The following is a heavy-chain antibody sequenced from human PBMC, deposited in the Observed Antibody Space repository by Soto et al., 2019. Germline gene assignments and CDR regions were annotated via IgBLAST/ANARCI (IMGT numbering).Heavy chain of an antibody. Sequence: SVKVSCKASGGTFSSYAISWVRQAPGQGLEWMGGIVPIFGTANYAQKFQGRVTITADESTSTAYMELSSLRSEDTAVYYCARDVNEGYYDSSGYPGYWGQGTLVTVSS. D-gene: IGHD3-22*01. J-gene: IGHJ4*02. V-gene: IGHV1-69*13. CDR2: IVPIFGTA. CDR3: ARDVNEGYYDSSGYPGY. CDR1: GGTFSSYA.